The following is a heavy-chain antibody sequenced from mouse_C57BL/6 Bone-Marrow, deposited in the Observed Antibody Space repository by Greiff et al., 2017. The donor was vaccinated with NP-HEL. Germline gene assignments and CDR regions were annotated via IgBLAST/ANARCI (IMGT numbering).Heavy chain of an antibody. Sequence: EVQVVESGPGLVKPSQSLSLTCSVTGYSITSGYYWNWIRQFPGNKLEWMGYISYDGSNNYNPSLKNRISITRDTSKNQFFLKLNSVTTEDTATYYCADGYPAWFAYWGQGTLVTVSA. J-gene: IGHJ3*01. CDR3: ADGYPAWFAY. V-gene: IGHV3-6*01. D-gene: IGHD2-3*01. CDR2: ISYDGSN. CDR1: GYSITSGYY.